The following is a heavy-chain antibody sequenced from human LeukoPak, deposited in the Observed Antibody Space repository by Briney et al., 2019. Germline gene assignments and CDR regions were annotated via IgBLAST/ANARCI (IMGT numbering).Heavy chain of an antibody. CDR1: GFTFSSYA. D-gene: IGHD2-2*01. V-gene: IGHV3-30-3*01. CDR3: AKDLGYCSSTSCYVH. J-gene: IGHJ4*02. CDR2: ISYDGSNK. Sequence: GGSLRLSCAASGFTFSSYAMHWVRQAPGKGLEWVAVISYDGSNKYYADSVKGRFTISRDNSKNTLYLQMNSLRAEDTAVYYCAKDLGYCSSTSCYVHWGQGTLVTVSS.